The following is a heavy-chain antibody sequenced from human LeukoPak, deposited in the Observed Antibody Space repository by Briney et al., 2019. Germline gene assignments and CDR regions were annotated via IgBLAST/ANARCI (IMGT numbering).Heavy chain of an antibody. CDR3: ARGCKTYIVVVPAPRSNWFDP. J-gene: IGHJ5*02. D-gene: IGHD2-2*01. CDR1: GGSFSGYY. Sequence: PSETLSLTCAVYGGSFSGYYWSWIRQPPGKGLEWIGEISHSGSTNYNPSLKSRVTISVDTSKNQFSLKLSSVTAADTAVYYCARGCKTYIVVVPAPRSNWFDPWGQGTLVTVSS. V-gene: IGHV4-34*01. CDR2: ISHSGST.